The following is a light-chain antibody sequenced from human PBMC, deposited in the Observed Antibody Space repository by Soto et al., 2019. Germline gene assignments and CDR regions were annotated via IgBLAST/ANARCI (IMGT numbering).Light chain of an antibody. J-gene: IGKJ4*01. Sequence: EVVMTQSPATLSVSPGERATLSCRASRGIGSTLAWYQQKPGQTPRLLIYDTSTRATGVPARLIGSASGTEFTLTITSLQSEDFAVYYCQHYVNWPLTFGGGTRVENK. CDR2: DTS. CDR1: RGIGST. V-gene: IGKV3-15*01. CDR3: QHYVNWPLT.